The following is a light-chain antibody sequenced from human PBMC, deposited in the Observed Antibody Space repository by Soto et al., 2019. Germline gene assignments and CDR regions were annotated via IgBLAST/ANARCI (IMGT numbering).Light chain of an antibody. CDR3: SSYAGSNNPPVV. CDR1: SSDVGGYNY. V-gene: IGLV2-8*01. Sequence: QSALTQPPSASGSPGQSVTISCTGTSSDVGGYNYVSWYQQHPGKAPKLMIYEVSKRPSGVPDRCSGSKSGNTASLTVSGLQAEDEADYYCSSYAGSNNPPVVFGGGTKLTVL. J-gene: IGLJ2*01. CDR2: EVS.